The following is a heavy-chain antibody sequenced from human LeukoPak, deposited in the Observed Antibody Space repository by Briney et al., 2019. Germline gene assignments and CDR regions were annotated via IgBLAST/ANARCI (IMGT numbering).Heavy chain of an antibody. CDR3: ARESGAFSPFGF. D-gene: IGHD1-26*01. CDR1: GGSFLSTNW. V-gene: IGHV4-4*02. Sequence: SETLSLTCAVSGGSFLSTNWWSWVRQPPGRGLEWIGEVHLSGASNYNPSLKSRVNMSIDKSRNQLSLELTSVTAADTAIYYCARESGAFSPFGFWGQGTLVTVSS. CDR2: VHLSGAS. J-gene: IGHJ4*02.